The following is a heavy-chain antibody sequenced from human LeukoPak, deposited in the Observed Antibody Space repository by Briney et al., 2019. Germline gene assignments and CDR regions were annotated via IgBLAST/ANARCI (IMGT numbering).Heavy chain of an antibody. CDR2: IYHSGST. D-gene: IGHD4-17*01. CDR3: ARGNTVTTSGIVPFDY. CDR1: GGSISSGGYY. J-gene: IGHJ4*02. Sequence: SQTLSLTCTVSGGSISSGGYYWSWIRQPPGKGLEWIGYIYHSGSTYYNPSLKSRVTISVDRSKNQFSLRLSSVTAADTAVYYCARGNTVTTSGIVPFDYWGQGTLVTVSS. V-gene: IGHV4-30-2*01.